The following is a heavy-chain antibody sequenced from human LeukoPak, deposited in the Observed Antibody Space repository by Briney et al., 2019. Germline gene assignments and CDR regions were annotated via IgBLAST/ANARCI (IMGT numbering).Heavy chain of an antibody. CDR2: ISYDGSNK. V-gene: IGHV3-30*04. CDR1: GFTFSSYA. Sequence: GGSLRLSCAASGFTFSSYAVHWVRQAPGKGLEWVAVISYDGSNKYYADSVKGRFTISRDNSKNTLYLQMNSLRAEDTAVYYCARGDFWSGYYYFDYWGQGTLVTVSS. J-gene: IGHJ4*02. D-gene: IGHD3-3*01. CDR3: ARGDFWSGYYYFDY.